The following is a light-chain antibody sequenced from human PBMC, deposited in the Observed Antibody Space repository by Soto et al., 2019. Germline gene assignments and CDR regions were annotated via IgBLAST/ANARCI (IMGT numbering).Light chain of an antibody. V-gene: IGLV1-40*01. Sequence: QPELKQPPSGNGVPGQRVPISCTGSSSNIGAGYDVHWYQQLPGTAPKLLIYVNSNRPSGVPDRFSGSKSATSASLAITGLQAEDEADYYCQSYASSLAYASGPGTKFTVL. CDR2: VNS. J-gene: IGLJ1*01. CDR1: SSNIGAGYD. CDR3: QSYASSLAYA.